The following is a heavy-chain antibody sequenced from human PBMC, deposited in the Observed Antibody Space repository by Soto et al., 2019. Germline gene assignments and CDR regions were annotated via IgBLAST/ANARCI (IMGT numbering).Heavy chain of an antibody. CDR3: AKVSEGSMITFGGVIAS. Sequence: QVQLVESGGGVVQPGRSLRLSCAASGFTFSTYGMHWVRQAPGKGLEWVAVISFDGNIKYYADSVKGRFTISRDSSKTXXXXXXXXLXXXXXXVYXCAKVSEGSMITFGGVIASWGQGTLVTVSS. CDR1: GFTFSTYG. D-gene: IGHD3-16*01. V-gene: IGHV3-30*03. CDR2: ISFDGNIK. J-gene: IGHJ5*01.